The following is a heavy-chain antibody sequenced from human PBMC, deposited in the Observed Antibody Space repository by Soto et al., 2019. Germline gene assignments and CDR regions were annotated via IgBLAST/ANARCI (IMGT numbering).Heavy chain of an antibody. Sequence: QVLLQQWGAGLLKPSETLSLTCAVYGGSFSAYYWSWIRQPPGKGLEWIGEINHSGSTNYNTSLKSRVPISVDTSKSQFSLTLSSLTSADTAVYYCARTSRFDCWGQGTLVTVSS. D-gene: IGHD6-6*01. CDR3: ARTSRFDC. J-gene: IGHJ4*02. CDR1: GGSFSAYY. CDR2: INHSGST. V-gene: IGHV4-34*01.